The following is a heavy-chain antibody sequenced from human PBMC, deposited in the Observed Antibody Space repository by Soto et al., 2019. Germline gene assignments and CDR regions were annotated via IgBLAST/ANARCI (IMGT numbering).Heavy chain of an antibody. J-gene: IGHJ4*02. CDR3: ARAHTPYYCSSMSCSYFDY. CDR1: GYSISSGYY. CDR2: IYHSGST. V-gene: IGHV4-38-2*01. D-gene: IGHD2-2*01. Sequence: QVQLQESGPGLVKPSETLSLTCAVSGYSISSGYYWGWIRQPPGKGLECIGSIYHSGSTYYNPSLKSRVIISVDTSKNQFSLKLSSVTAADTAVYYCARAHTPYYCSSMSCSYFDYWGQGTLVTVSS.